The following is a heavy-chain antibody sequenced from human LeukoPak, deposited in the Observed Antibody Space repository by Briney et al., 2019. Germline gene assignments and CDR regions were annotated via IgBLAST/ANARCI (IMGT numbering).Heavy chain of an antibody. CDR2: IIPIFGTA. CDR1: GGTFSSYA. J-gene: IGHJ4*02. D-gene: IGHD3-22*01. Sequence: ASVEVSCKASGGTFSSYAISWVRQAPGQGLEWMGGIIPIFGTANYAQKFQGRVTITTDESTSTAYMELSSLRSEDTAVYYCARTALRGNYDSSGYYYGNIDYWGQGTLVTVSS. V-gene: IGHV1-69*05. CDR3: ARTALRGNYDSSGYYYGNIDY.